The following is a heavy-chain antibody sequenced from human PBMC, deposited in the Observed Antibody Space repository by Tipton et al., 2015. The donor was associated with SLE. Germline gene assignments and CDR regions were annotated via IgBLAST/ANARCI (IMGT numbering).Heavy chain of an antibody. J-gene: IGHJ4*02. D-gene: IGHD1-26*01. CDR2: IYYSGST. CDR1: GGSISSSSYY. CDR3: ARFSELSLDY. V-gene: IGHV4-39*01. Sequence: GLVKPSETLSLTCTVSGGSISSSSYYWGWIRQPPGKGLEWIGSIYYSGSTYYNPSLKSRVTISVDTSKNQFSLKLSSVTAADPAVYYCARFSELSLDYWGQGTLVTVSS.